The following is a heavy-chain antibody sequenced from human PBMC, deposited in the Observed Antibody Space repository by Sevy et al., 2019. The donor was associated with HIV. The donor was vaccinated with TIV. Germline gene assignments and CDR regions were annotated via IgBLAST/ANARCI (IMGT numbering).Heavy chain of an antibody. V-gene: IGHV3-33*01. D-gene: IGHD3-9*01. J-gene: IGHJ4*02. CDR1: GFTFSSYG. CDR3: ARDFGNYDILTGYYRSAGGLDY. Sequence: GGSLRLSCAASGFTFSSYGMHWVRQAPGKGLEWVAVIWYDGSNKYYADSVKGRFTISRDNSKNTLYLQMNSLRAEDTAVYYCARDFGNYDILTGYYRSAGGLDYWGQGTLVTVSS. CDR2: IWYDGSNK.